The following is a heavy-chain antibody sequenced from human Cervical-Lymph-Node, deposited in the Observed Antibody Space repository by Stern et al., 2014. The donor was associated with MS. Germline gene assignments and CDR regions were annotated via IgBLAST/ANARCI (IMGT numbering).Heavy chain of an antibody. Sequence: EVQLLESGGGLVQPRGSLRLSCAASGFTFSSHAMTWVRRAPGKGLEWVSTISGGGGTTYHAASVKGRFTISRDNSENTLYLQMNSLRAEDTAVYYCAKVDFWSGTNHYFDYWGQGTLVAVSS. CDR3: AKVDFWSGTNHYFDY. CDR1: GFTFSSHA. CDR2: ISGGGGTT. J-gene: IGHJ4*02. V-gene: IGHV3-23*01. D-gene: IGHD3-3*01.